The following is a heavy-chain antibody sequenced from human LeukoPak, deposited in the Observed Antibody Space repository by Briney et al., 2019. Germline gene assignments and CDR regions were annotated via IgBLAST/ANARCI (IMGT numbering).Heavy chain of an antibody. J-gene: IGHJ4*02. CDR1: GFTFRSYV. V-gene: IGHV3-72*01. Sequence: GGSLRLSCAASGFTFRSYVMSWVRLAPGKGLEWVGRISNKLNSYTTQLAASVKGRFTISRDDSKNSLYLQMNSLNIEDSAMYYCSRNLGDWGQGTLVTVSS. CDR2: ISNKLNSYTT. CDR3: SRNLGD.